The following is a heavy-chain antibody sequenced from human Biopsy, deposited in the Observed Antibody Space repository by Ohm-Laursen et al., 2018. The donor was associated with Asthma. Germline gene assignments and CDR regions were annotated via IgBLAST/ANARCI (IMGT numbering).Heavy chain of an antibody. CDR2: ISVYNGNA. V-gene: IGHV1-18*01. Sequence: SVKVSCKTSGYTFNSAGITWVRQAPGQGLEWMGWISVYNGNAKVAQKLQDRVTMITDTSTSTAYMELRSLRSDDTAVYFCARAVDYSHYYGVDVWGQGTTVTVS. CDR1: GYTFNSAG. D-gene: IGHD3-10*01. CDR3: ARAVDYSHYYGVDV. J-gene: IGHJ6*02.